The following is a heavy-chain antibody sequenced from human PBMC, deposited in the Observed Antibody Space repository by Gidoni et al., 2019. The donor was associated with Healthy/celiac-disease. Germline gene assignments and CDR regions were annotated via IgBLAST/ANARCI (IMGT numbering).Heavy chain of an antibody. D-gene: IGHD3-3*01. CDR3: ARSYDFWSGNWGWFDP. CDR2: IYYSGST. Sequence: QVQLQESGPGLVKPSETLSLTCTVSGGSISSYYWSWIRQPPGKGLEWIGYIYYSGSTNYNPSLKSRVTISVDTSKNQFSLKLSSVTAADTAVYYCARSYDFWSGNWGWFDPWGQGTLVTVSS. CDR1: GGSISSYY. J-gene: IGHJ5*02. V-gene: IGHV4-59*01.